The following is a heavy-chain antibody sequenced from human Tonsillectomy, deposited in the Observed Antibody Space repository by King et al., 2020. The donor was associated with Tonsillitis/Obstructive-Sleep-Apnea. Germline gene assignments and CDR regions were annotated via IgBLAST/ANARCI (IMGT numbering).Heavy chain of an antibody. CDR1: GFSLSTSGMC. Sequence: VTLKESGPALVKPTQTLTLTCTFSGFSLSTSGMCVSWIRQPPGKALEWLARIDWDDDKYYSTSLKTMLTISKDTSKNQVVLTMTNMDPVDTATYYCARRDDSSGQFDSWGQGTLVTVSS. CDR3: ARRDDSSGQFDS. CDR2: IDWDDDK. D-gene: IGHD3-22*01. V-gene: IGHV2-70*11. J-gene: IGHJ4*02.